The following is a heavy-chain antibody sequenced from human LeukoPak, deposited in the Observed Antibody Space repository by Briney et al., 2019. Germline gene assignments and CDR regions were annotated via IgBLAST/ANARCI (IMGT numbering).Heavy chain of an antibody. J-gene: IGHJ5*02. D-gene: IGHD2-21*02. CDR1: GFTFSSYA. CDR3: AKDGIVVVTAIPDWFDP. V-gene: IGHV3-23*01. Sequence: GGSLRLSCAASGFTFSSYAMSWVRQAPGKGLERVSAISGSGGSTYYTDSVKGRFTISRDNSKNTLYLQMNSLRAEDTAVYYCAKDGIVVVTAIPDWFDPWGQGTLVTVSS. CDR2: ISGSGGST.